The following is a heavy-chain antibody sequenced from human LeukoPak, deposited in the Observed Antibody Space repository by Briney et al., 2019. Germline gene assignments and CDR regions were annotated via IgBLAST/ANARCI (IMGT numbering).Heavy chain of an antibody. CDR1: GGSISSSSHY. CDR2: VYYSGST. J-gene: IGHJ4*02. V-gene: IGHV4-39*01. Sequence: SETLSVTCSVSGGSISSSSHYWGWIRQPPGKGLEWIGSVYYSGSTYYNPSLKSRVTISVDTSKNQFSLKLSSVTAADTAVYFCARRGSGYDYNPYVYWGQGTLVTVSS. D-gene: IGHD5-12*01. CDR3: ARRGSGYDYNPYVY.